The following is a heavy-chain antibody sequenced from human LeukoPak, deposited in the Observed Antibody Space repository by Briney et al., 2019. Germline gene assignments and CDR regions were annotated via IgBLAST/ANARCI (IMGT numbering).Heavy chain of an antibody. CDR2: IYYSGST. J-gene: IGHJ4*02. Sequence: SETLSLTCTVSGGSTSSYYWSWIRQPPGKGLEWIGYIYYSGSTNYNPSLKSRVTISVDTSKNQFSLKLSSVTAADTAVYYCARSALSGYLSPYYFDYWGQGTLVTVSS. V-gene: IGHV4-59*01. CDR1: GGSTSSYY. D-gene: IGHD3-22*01. CDR3: ARSALSGYLSPYYFDY.